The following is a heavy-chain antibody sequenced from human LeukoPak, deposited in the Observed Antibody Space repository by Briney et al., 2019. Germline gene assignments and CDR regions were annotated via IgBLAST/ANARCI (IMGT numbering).Heavy chain of an antibody. CDR1: GGSFIGYY. CDR3: ARGRVKEYPAAFDI. CDR2: INHSGST. V-gene: IGHV4-34*01. Sequence: SETLSLTCAVYGGSFIGYYRSWTRQPPGKGLEWIGEINHSGSTNYNPSLKSRVTISVDTSKNQFSLKLSSVTAADTAVYYCARGRVKEYPAAFDIWGQGTMVTVSS. D-gene: IGHD2/OR15-2a*01. J-gene: IGHJ3*02.